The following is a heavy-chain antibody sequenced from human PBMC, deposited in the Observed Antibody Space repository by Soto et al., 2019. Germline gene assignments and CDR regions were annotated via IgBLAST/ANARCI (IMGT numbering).Heavy chain of an antibody. Sequence: DSVKVSCKASGGTFTSYYMHWVRQAPGQGLEWMGIINPSGGSTSYAQKFQGRVTMTRDTSTSTVYMELSSLRSEDTAVYYCAREERYYYDSSGYYYVFPRFDYWGQGTLVTVSS. J-gene: IGHJ4*02. V-gene: IGHV1-46*03. CDR3: AREERYYYDSSGYYYVFPRFDY. CDR2: INPSGGST. CDR1: GGTFTSYY. D-gene: IGHD3-22*01.